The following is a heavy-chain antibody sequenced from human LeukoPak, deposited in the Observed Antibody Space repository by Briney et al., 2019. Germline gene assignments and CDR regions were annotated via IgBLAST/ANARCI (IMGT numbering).Heavy chain of an antibody. J-gene: IGHJ4*02. Sequence: SVKVSCKASGGTFSSYAISWVRQAPGQGLEWMGGIIPIFGTANYAQKFQGRVTITADESTSTAYMDLSSLRSEDTAVYYCAREIGPIQLHLWGSAFDYWGQGTLVTVSS. CDR1: GGTFSSYA. V-gene: IGHV1-69*13. CDR2: IIPIFGTA. D-gene: IGHD5-18*01. CDR3: AREIGPIQLHLWGSAFDY.